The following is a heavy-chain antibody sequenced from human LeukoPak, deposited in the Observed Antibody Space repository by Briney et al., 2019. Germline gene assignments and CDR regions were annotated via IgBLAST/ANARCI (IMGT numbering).Heavy chain of an antibody. J-gene: IGHJ4*02. CDR1: GYTFTSYG. V-gene: IGHV1-69*04. D-gene: IGHD2-15*01. Sequence: ASVKVSCKASGYTFTSYGISWVRQAPGQGLEWMGRIISILGIANYAQKFQGRVTITADKSTSTAYMELSSLRSEDTAVYYCARDAPYCSGGSCYGYWGQGTLVTVSS. CDR3: ARDAPYCSGGSCYGY. CDR2: IISILGIA.